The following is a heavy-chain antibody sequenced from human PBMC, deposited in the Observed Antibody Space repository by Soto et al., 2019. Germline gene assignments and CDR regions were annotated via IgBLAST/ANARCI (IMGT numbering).Heavy chain of an antibody. CDR2: INAGNGNT. CDR1: GYTFTSYA. D-gene: IGHD2-21*02. CDR3: ARSIVVVTALDD. Sequence: QVQLVQSGAEEKQPGASVKVSCKASGYTFTSYAMHWVRQAPGQRLEWMGWINAGNGNTKYSQKFQGRVTITRDTSASTAYMELSSMRSEDTAVYYCARSIVVVTALDDWGQGTLVTVSS. J-gene: IGHJ4*02. V-gene: IGHV1-3*05.